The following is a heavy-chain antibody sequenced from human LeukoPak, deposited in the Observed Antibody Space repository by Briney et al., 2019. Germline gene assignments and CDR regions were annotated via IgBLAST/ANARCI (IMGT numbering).Heavy chain of an antibody. CDR1: GFTFDYYG. CDR3: ARDRYYDTSGFLDY. J-gene: IGHJ4*02. CDR2: INWNGGST. V-gene: IGHV3-20*04. D-gene: IGHD3-22*01. Sequence: PGGSLRLSCAGSGFTFDYYGMTWVRQAPGKGLEWVSGINWNGGSTDYADSVNGRFTISRDNAKNSLYLQMNSLRAGDTALYYCARDRYYDTSGFLDYWGQGTLVTVSS.